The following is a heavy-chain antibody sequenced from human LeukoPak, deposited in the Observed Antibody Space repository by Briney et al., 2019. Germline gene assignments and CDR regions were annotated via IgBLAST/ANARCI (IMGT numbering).Heavy chain of an antibody. V-gene: IGHV4-61*02. CDR1: GGSISSGSYY. J-gene: IGHJ6*03. CDR2: IYTSGST. D-gene: IGHD2-2*02. CDR3: ARGRGYCSSTSCYTNEARNYYYYYYMDV. Sequence: SETLSLTCTVSGGSISSGSYYWSWIRQPAGKGLEWIGRIYTSGSTNYNPSLKSRVTMSVDTSKNQFSLKLSSVTAADTAVYYCARGRGYCSSTSCYTNEARNYYYYYYMDVWGKGTTVTVSS.